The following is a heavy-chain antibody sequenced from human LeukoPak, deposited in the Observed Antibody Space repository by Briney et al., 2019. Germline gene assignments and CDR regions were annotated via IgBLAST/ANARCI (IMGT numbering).Heavy chain of an antibody. CDR2: IYYSGST. CDR1: GGSFSSYY. J-gene: IGHJ6*02. V-gene: IGHV4-39*01. D-gene: IGHD6-13*01. CDR3: ARHEDSSSWSLYYYYGMDV. Sequence: SETLSLTCAVYGGSFSSYYWGWIRQPPGKGLEWIGSIYYSGSTYYNPSLKSRVTISVDTSKNQFSLKLSSVTAADTAVYYCARHEDSSSWSLYYYYGMDVWGQGTTVTVSS.